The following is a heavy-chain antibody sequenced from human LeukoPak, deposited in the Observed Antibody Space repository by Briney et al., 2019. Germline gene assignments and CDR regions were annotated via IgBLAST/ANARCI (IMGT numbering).Heavy chain of an antibody. J-gene: IGHJ5*02. CDR3: ARVASLGRGRGRFDP. CDR2: IYNSGST. D-gene: IGHD3-10*01. Sequence: SETLSLTCTVSGGSISSYYWSWIRQVPGKGLEWIGYIYNSGSTNYNPSLKSRVTISVDTSKNQFSLKLNSVTAADTAVYYGARVASLGRGRGRFDPWGQGTLVTVSS. CDR1: GGSISSYY. V-gene: IGHV4-59*01.